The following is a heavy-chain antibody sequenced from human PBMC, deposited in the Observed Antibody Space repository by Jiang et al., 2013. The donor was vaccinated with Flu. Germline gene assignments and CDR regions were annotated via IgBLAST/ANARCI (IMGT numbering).Heavy chain of an antibody. J-gene: IGHJ4*02. D-gene: IGHD3-16*01. CDR1: GGSFSGYY. CDR3: ARVLRRMITFGGAPFDY. CDR2: INHSGST. Sequence: LKPSETLSLTCAVYGGSFSGYYWSWIRQPPGKGLEWIGEINHSGSTNYNPSLKSRVTISVDTSKNQFSLKLSSVTAADTAVYYCARVLRRMITFGGAPFDYSGPGNPGHRLL. V-gene: IGHV4-34*01.